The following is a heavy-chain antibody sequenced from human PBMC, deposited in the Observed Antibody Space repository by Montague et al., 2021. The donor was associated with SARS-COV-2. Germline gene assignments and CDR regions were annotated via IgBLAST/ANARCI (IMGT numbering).Heavy chain of an antibody. D-gene: IGHD1-26*01. CDR1: GFSLSTSGVG. J-gene: IGHJ3*02. CDR2: IYCDDDK. CDR3: AHRRGLLLSDAFDI. Sequence: PALVRPTQTLTLTCTFSGFSLSTSGVGVGWIRQPPGKALEWLALIYCDDDKRYSPSLKSRLTITKDTSKNQVVLTMTNMDPLDTATYYCAHRRGLLLSDAFDIWGQGTTVTVSS. V-gene: IGHV2-5*02.